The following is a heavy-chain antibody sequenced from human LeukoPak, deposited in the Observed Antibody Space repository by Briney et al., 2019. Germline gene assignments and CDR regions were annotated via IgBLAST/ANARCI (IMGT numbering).Heavy chain of an antibody. J-gene: IGHJ4*02. V-gene: IGHV1-8*01. CDR3: ARTGLGGYYFDY. Sequence: ASVKVSCKASGYTFTSYDINWVRQATGQGLEWMGWMNPNSGNTGYAQKFQGRVTMTRNTSISTAYMELSSQRSEDTAVYYCARTGLGGYYFDYWGQGTLVTVSS. CDR1: GYTFTSYD. D-gene: IGHD3-16*01. CDR2: MNPNSGNT.